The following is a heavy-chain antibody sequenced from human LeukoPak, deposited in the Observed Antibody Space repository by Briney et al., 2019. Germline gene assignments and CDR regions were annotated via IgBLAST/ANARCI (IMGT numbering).Heavy chain of an antibody. Sequence: ASVKVSCKASGYTFTSYGISWVRQAPGQGLEWMGWISAYNGNTNYAQKLQGRVTMTTDTSTSTAYMELRSLRSDDTAVYYCGVAMIRAKIDYWGQGTLVTVSS. CDR2: ISAYNGNT. CDR3: GVAMIRAKIDY. V-gene: IGHV1-18*01. D-gene: IGHD5-12*01. CDR1: GYTFTSYG. J-gene: IGHJ4*02.